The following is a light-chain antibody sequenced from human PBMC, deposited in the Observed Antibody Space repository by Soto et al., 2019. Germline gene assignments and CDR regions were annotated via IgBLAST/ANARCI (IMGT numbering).Light chain of an antibody. CDR1: SSDVGGYNY. CDR3: SSYTSSSTLV. V-gene: IGLV2-14*01. Sequence: QSVLTQPASVSGSTGQSITISCTGSSSDVGGYNYVSWYQQHPGKAPKLMIYDVTNRPSGVSNRFSGSKSGNTASLTISGLQAEDAADYYCSSYTSSSTLVFGGGTKLTVL. CDR2: DVT. J-gene: IGLJ2*01.